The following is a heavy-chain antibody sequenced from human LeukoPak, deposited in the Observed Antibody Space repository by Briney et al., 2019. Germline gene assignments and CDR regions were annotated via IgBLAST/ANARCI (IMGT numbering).Heavy chain of an antibody. V-gene: IGHV1-69*06. Sequence: GASVKVSCKASGGTFSSYAISWVRQAPGQGLEWMGGIIPIFGTANYAQKFQGRVTITADKSTSTAYMELSSLRSEDTAVYYCATVNTRWPPDYWGQGTLVTVSS. CDR1: GGTFSSYA. CDR3: ATVNTRWPPDY. J-gene: IGHJ4*02. D-gene: IGHD4-23*01. CDR2: IIPIFGTA.